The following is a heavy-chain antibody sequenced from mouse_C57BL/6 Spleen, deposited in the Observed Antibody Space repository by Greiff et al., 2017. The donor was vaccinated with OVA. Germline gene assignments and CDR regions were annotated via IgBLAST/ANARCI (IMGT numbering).Heavy chain of an antibody. J-gene: IGHJ1*03. CDR1: GFSLTSYA. D-gene: IGHD1-1*01. CDR2: IWTGGGT. V-gene: IGHV2-9-1*01. Sequence: VKLVESGPGLVAPSQSLSITCTVSGFSLTSYAISWVRQPPGKGLEWLGVIWTGGGTNYNSALTSRLSLSTDNSKSQVVLKMNSLKTDDTARYYCASQYYGSSSTGDWYFDVWGTGTTVTVSS. CDR3: ASQYYGSSSTGDWYFDV.